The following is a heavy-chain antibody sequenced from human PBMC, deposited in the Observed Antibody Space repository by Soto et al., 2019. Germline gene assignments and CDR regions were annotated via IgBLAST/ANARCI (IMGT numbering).Heavy chain of an antibody. D-gene: IGHD5-12*01. Sequence: QVQLVESGGGVVQPGRSLRLSCAASGFTFSSYGMHWVRQAPGKGLEWVAVISYDGSNKYYADSVKGRFTISRDNSKNTLYLQMNSLRAEDTAVYYCAKASGYDTYYYYYYGMHVWGQGTTVTVSS. CDR3: AKASGYDTYYYYYYGMHV. CDR1: GFTFSSYG. J-gene: IGHJ6*02. CDR2: ISYDGSNK. V-gene: IGHV3-30*18.